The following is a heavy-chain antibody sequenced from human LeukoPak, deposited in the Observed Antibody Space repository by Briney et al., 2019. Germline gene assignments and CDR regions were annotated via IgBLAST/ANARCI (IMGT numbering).Heavy chain of an antibody. V-gene: IGHV4-4*07. CDR3: ARDGSSSRPVAFDI. CDR1: GGSISSFY. J-gene: IGHJ3*02. D-gene: IGHD6-6*01. Sequence: SETLSLTCTVSGGSISSFYWSWVRQPAGKGLEWIGRIYSSGSTNYNPSLKSRVTMSVDTSKNQFSLKLSSVTAADTAVYYCARDGSSSRPVAFDIWGQGTMVTVSS. CDR2: IYSSGST.